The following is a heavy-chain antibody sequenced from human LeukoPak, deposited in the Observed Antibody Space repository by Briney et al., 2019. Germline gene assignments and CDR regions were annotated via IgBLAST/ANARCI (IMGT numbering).Heavy chain of an antibody. D-gene: IGHD3-22*01. CDR2: IYYSGST. CDR1: GGSISSSYYY. CDR3: ATLGEYYDSSGYYYN. V-gene: IGHV4-39*01. Sequence: PSETLSLTCTVSGGSISSSYYYWGWIRQPPGKGLEWIGSIYYSGSTYYNPSLKSRVTISVDTSKNQFSLKLRSVTAADTAVYYCATLGEYYDSSGYYYNWGQGTLVTVSS. J-gene: IGHJ4*02.